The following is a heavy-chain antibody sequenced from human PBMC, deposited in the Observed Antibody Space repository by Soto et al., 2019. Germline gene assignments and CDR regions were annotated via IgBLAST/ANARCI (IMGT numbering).Heavy chain of an antibody. V-gene: IGHV4-59*01. CDR2: IYYSGST. D-gene: IGHD5-12*01. CDR1: GGSISSYY. CDR3: ARSWRDGYNIGEIKFDY. Sequence: SETLSLTCTVSGGSISSYYWSWIRQPPGKGLEWIGYIYYSGSTNYNPSLKSRVTISVDTSKNQFSLKLSSVTAADTAVYYCARSWRDGYNIGEIKFDYWGQGTLVTVSS. J-gene: IGHJ4*02.